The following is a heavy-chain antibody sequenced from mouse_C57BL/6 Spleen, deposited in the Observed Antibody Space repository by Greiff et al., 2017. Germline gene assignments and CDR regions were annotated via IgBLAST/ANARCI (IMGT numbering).Heavy chain of an antibody. V-gene: IGHV5-9*01. D-gene: IGHD1-3*01. CDR1: GFTFSSSS. J-gene: IGHJ3*01. CDR3: AEVDGRYFAWFAY. CDR2: ISGGGGNT. Sequence: EVTLVESGGGLVKPGGSLKLSCAASGFTFSSSSMSWVRQTPEKRLEWVATISGGGGNTYYPDSVTGRFTISRDNAKNTLYLQMSSLKYEDTALYSSAEVDGRYFAWFAYWGQGTLVTVSA.